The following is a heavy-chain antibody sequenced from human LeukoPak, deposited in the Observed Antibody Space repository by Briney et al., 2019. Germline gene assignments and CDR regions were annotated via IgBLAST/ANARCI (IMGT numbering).Heavy chain of an antibody. CDR2: IYHSGST. D-gene: IGHD3-10*01. J-gene: IGHJ4*02. Sequence: PSETLSLTCTVSGGSISSYYWSWIRQPPGKGLEWIGYIYHSGSTNYNPSLKSRVTISVDTSKNQFSLKLSSVTAADTAVYYCARGGITMVRGVLDYWGQGTLVTVSS. V-gene: IGHV4-59*01. CDR1: GGSISSYY. CDR3: ARGGITMVRGVLDY.